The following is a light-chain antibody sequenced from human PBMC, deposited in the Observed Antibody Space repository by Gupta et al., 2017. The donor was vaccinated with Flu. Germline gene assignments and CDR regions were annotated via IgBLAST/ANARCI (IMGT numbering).Light chain of an antibody. CDR3: QHDSSSPIT. CDR2: GAS. Sequence: EIVLTQSPGTLSLSPGERATLSCRASQSVSSSYLAWYQQKPGQAPRLLIYGASSRATGIPDRFSGSGSGTDFTLTISRLEPEDFAVYYCQHDSSSPITFGRGTKVDIK. J-gene: IGKJ4*01. V-gene: IGKV3-20*01. CDR1: QSVSSSY.